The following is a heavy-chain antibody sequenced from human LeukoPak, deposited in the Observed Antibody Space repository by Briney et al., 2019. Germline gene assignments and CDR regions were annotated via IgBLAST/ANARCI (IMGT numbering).Heavy chain of an antibody. J-gene: IGHJ3*02. CDR3: ARGYGSGRFDAFDI. Sequence: ASVKVSCKASGYTFTGYYMHWVRQAPGQGLEWMGWINPNSGGTNYAQKFQGRVTMTRDTTISTAYMELSRLRSDDTAVYYCARGYGSGRFDAFDIWGQGTMVTVSS. CDR1: GYTFTGYY. D-gene: IGHD3-10*01. CDR2: INPNSGGT. V-gene: IGHV1-2*02.